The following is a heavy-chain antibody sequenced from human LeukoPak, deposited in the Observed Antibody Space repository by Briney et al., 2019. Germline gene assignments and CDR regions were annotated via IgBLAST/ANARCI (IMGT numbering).Heavy chain of an antibody. CDR1: GYTFTGYY. J-gene: IGHJ4*02. CDR2: INPNSGGT. V-gene: IGHV1-2*02. Sequence: GASVKVSCKASGYTFTGYYMHWVRQAPGQGLEWMGWINPNSGGTNYAQKFQGRVTMTRDTSISTAYMELGRLRSDDTAVYYCARGSSAIVVAHFDYWGQGTLVTVSS. CDR3: ARGSSAIVVAHFDY. D-gene: IGHD3-22*01.